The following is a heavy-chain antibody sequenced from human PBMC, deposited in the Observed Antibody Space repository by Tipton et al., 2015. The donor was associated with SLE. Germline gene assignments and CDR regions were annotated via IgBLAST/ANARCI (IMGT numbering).Heavy chain of an antibody. CDR3: ARLSSSWYKAFDP. J-gene: IGHJ5*02. CDR2: IYSSGST. Sequence: TLSLTCTVSGGSISSYYWGWIRQPPGKGLEWIGGIYSSGSTYYNPSLKSRVTISVDTSKNQFSLKQGSVTAADTAVYYCARLSSSWYKAFDPWGQGTLVTVSS. D-gene: IGHD6-13*01. V-gene: IGHV4-39*01. CDR1: GGSISSYY.